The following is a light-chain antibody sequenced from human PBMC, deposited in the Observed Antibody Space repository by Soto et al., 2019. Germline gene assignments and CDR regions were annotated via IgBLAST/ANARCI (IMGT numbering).Light chain of an antibody. CDR1: QSIIXY. J-gene: IGKJ1*01. V-gene: IGKV1-5*03. CDR2: KAS. Sequence: DTQMAQCPSSLSASVVDRVTITCRASQSIIXYLNWYQQKPGKAPKLLIYKASTLKRGGPSRLSGSGSGTEFTLTISSLHPYDFANYYFQHYKSDSDAFGQGTKVDIK. CDR3: QHYKSDSDA.